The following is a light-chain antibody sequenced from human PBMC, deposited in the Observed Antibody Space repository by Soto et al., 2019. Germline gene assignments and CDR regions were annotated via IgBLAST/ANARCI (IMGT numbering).Light chain of an antibody. CDR2: SND. V-gene: IGLV1-44*01. CDR3: AAWNDSLNGYV. Sequence: QSVLTQPPSASGTPGQRVTISCSGSSSDIGSHTVNWYQQLPGTAPKLLIYSNDQRPSGVPDRFSGSKSGTSASLAISGLQSEDEVDYYCAAWNDSLNGYVFGTGTKVTVL. CDR1: SSDIGSHT. J-gene: IGLJ1*01.